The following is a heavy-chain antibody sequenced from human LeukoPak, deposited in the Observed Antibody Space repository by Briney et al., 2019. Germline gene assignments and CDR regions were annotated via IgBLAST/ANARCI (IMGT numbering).Heavy chain of an antibody. Sequence: PSETLSLTCAVFGVPLSGDYWSWIRQFPGGGLEWIAEINHVGGTEYNPSLKGRVTISVDTSESQFSLNLGSATAADTAMYYCERIRCGLSTGICYKHWGRGTLVTVSS. CDR2: INHVGGT. CDR1: GVPLSGDY. D-gene: IGHD2-8*01. V-gene: IGHV4-34*01. CDR3: ERIRCGLSTGICYKH. J-gene: IGHJ4*02.